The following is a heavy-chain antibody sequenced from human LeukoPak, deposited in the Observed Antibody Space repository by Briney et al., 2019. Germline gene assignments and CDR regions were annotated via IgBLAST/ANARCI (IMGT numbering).Heavy chain of an antibody. Sequence: SETLSLTCTVSGGSISSYYWSWIRQPPGKGLEWIGYIYYSGSTNYNPSPKSRVTISVDTSKNQFSLKLSSVTAADTAVYYCARRYCSSTSSCFLDYWGQGTLVTVSS. V-gene: IGHV4-59*08. CDR2: IYYSGST. J-gene: IGHJ4*02. D-gene: IGHD2-2*01. CDR1: GGSISSYY. CDR3: ARRYCSSTSSCFLDY.